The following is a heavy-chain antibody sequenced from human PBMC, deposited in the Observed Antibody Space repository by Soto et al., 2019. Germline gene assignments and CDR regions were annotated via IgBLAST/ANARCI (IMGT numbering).Heavy chain of an antibody. D-gene: IGHD6-13*01. CDR1: GFTFSSYS. Sequence: GGSLRLSCAASGFTFSSYSMNWVRQAPGKGLEWVSYFSSSSSTIYYADSVKGRFTISRDNAKNSLYLQMNSLSAEDTAVYYCAWAHGEGSSWPGYYYYMDVWGKGTTVTVS. CDR2: FSSSSSTI. J-gene: IGHJ6*03. V-gene: IGHV3-48*01. CDR3: AWAHGEGSSWPGYYYYMDV.